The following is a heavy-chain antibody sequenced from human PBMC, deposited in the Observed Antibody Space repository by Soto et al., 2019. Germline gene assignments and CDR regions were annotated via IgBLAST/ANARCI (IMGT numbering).Heavy chain of an antibody. D-gene: IGHD3-3*02. CDR1: GGSFSGYY. J-gene: IGHJ5*02. CDR2: IKHSGST. CDR3: AGTTFFSQKYNWFDP. Sequence: PSETLSLTCAAHGGSFSGYYWSWIRQPPGKGPEWIGEIKHSGSTFYNPSLKSRVTLSIDTSKNQFSLKLSSVTAADTAVYFCAGTTFFSQKYNWFDPWGQGTLVTVSS. V-gene: IGHV4-34*01.